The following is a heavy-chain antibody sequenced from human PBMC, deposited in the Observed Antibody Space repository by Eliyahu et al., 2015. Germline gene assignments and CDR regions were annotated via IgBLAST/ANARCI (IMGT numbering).Heavy chain of an antibody. J-gene: IGHJ4*02. CDR2: ISYDGSKK. CDR3: AKDLVALSSIYGPQGY. V-gene: IGHV3-30*18. CDR1: GFXFXXYV. Sequence: QVHLVESGGGVVQPGTSXRXSCXASGFXFXXYVMNWVRQAPGKGLGXVAVISYDGSKKFYADSVKGRFTISRDNSKNTLYLQMNSLRAEDTAVYYCAKDLVALSSIYGPQGYWGQGTLVTVSS. D-gene: IGHD2/OR15-2a*01.